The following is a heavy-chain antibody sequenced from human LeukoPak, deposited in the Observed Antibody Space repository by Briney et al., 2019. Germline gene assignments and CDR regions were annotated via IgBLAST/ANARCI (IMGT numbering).Heavy chain of an antibody. J-gene: IGHJ4*02. V-gene: IGHV3-48*01. D-gene: IGHD6-13*01. Sequence: PGGSLRLSCAASGLSFSSYSMNWVRQAPGKGLEWISYINSSSNTIYYADSVKGRFTISRDNAQNSLYLQMNSLRADDTAVYYCAPVFCTTSSCYHYFESWGEGTLVTVSS. CDR1: GLSFSSYS. CDR3: APVFCTTSSCYHYFES. CDR2: INSSSNTI.